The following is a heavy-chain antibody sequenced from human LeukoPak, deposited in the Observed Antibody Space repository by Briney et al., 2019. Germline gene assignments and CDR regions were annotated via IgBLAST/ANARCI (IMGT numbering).Heavy chain of an antibody. CDR2: IGGPAET. Sequence: GRSLRLSCAASGFAFDVHAMTWVRKAPGKGPDWVATIGGPAETFYADSVKGRFTISRDNSRNTLYLQMNSLRAEDSALYYCAKDWTSHNGVYDCLDFWGQGTRVTVS. V-gene: IGHV3-23*01. D-gene: IGHD3-16*01. J-gene: IGHJ4*02. CDR3: AKDWTSHNGVYDCLDF. CDR1: GFAFDVHA.